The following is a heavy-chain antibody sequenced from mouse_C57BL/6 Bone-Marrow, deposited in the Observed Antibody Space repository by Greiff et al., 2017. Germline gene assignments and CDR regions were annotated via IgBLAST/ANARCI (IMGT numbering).Heavy chain of an antibody. Sequence: EVKLVESGGGLVKPGGSLKLSCAASGFTFSSYAMSWVRQTPEKRLEWVATISDGGSYTYYPDNVKGRFTISRDNAKNNLYLQMSHLKSEDTAMYYCAREATVVAPWGQGILVTVSA. V-gene: IGHV5-4*01. J-gene: IGHJ3*01. CDR1: GFTFSSYA. CDR3: AREATVVAP. D-gene: IGHD1-1*01. CDR2: ISDGGSYT.